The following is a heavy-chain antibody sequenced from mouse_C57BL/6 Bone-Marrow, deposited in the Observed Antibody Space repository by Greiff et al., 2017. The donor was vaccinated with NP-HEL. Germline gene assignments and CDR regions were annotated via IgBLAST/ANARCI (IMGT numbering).Heavy chain of an antibody. CDR2: ISYSGRT. D-gene: IGHD2-2*01. V-gene: IGHV3-8*01. CDR1: GYSITSDY. Sequence: EVKLLESGPGLAKPSQTLSLTCSVTGYSITSDYWNWIRKFPGNKLEYMGYISYSGRTYYNPSLKSRISITRDTSKNQYYLQLNSVTTEDTATYYCARSPLWLRRNYYAMDYWGQGTSVTVSS. CDR3: ARSPLWLRRNYYAMDY. J-gene: IGHJ4*01.